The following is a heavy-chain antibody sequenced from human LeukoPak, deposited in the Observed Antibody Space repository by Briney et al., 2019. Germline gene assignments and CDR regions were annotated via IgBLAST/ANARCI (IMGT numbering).Heavy chain of an antibody. V-gene: IGHV3-33*01. CDR3: ARERSGSENFDY. Sequence: PGGSLRLSCAASGFTFSSYGMHWVRQAPGKGLEWVAVIWYDGSNKYYADSVKGRFTISRDNSKNTLYLQMNSLRAEDTAVYYCARERSGSENFDYWGQGTLVTVSS. J-gene: IGHJ4*02. CDR1: GFTFSSYG. D-gene: IGHD3-22*01. CDR2: IWYDGSNK.